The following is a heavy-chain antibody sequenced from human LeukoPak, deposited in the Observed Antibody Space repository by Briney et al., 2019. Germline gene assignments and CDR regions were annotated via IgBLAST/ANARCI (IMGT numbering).Heavy chain of an antibody. V-gene: IGHV4-39*07. CDR2: IYYSGST. J-gene: IGHJ4*02. CDR3: ARGGGYFFDY. Sequence: SETLSLTCTVSGGSISSSSYYWGWIRQPPGKGLEWIGSIYYSGSTYYNPSLKSRVTISVDTSKNQFSLKLSPVTAADTAVYYCARGGGYFFDYWGQGTLVTVSS. CDR1: GGSISSSSYY. D-gene: IGHD3-16*01.